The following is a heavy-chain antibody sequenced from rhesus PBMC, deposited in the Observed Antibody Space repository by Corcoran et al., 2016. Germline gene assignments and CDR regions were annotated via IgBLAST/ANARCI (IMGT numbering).Heavy chain of an antibody. CDR2: IYGSGSST. V-gene: IGHV4-169*01. CDR1: GGSISSSY. Sequence: QLQLQESGPGLVKPSETLSVTCAVSGGSISSSYWSWIRQAPGKGLEWIGYIYGSGSSTNYNPSLKSLVTLSVDTSKNQLSLKLSSVTSADTAVYYCARVGTETPDDWGQGVLVTVSS. CDR3: ARVGTETPDD. D-gene: IGHD5-24*01. J-gene: IGHJ4*01.